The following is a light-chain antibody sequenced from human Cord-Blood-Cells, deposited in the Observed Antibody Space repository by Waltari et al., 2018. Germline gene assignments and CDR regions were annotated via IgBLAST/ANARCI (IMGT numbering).Light chain of an antibody. CDR2: GAS. CDR3: QQYGSSPPIT. J-gene: IGKJ5*01. V-gene: IGKV3-20*01. Sequence: EIVLTQSPGTLSLSPGERATLSCRASQSGSSSYLAWYQQKPGQAPRLLIYGASSRATGIPDRFSGSGSGTDFTVTISRLEPEDCAVYYCQQYGSSPPITFGQGTRLEIK. CDR1: QSGSSSY.